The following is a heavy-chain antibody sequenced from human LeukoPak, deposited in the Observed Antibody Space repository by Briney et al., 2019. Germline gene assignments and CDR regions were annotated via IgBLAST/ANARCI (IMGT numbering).Heavy chain of an antibody. J-gene: IGHJ4*02. CDR3: ARNYGDYFDY. V-gene: IGHV3-53*01. Sequence: GGSLRLSCAASGFNVSSNYMTWVRQAPGKGLEWVSVIYSGGGTYHADSVRGRFTIFRDNSKNTLYLQMNSLRAEDTAVYYCARNYGDYFDYWGQGTLVTVSS. CDR2: IYSGGGT. D-gene: IGHD4-17*01. CDR1: GFNVSSNY.